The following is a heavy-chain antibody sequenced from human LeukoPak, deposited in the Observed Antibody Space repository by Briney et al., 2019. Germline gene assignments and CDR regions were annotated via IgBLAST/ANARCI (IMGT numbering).Heavy chain of an antibody. J-gene: IGHJ4*02. CDR1: GFTFSSYA. V-gene: IGHV3-23*01. CDR3: AKGGPYSSGWYYFDY. Sequence: PGGSLRLSCAASGFTFSSYAMSWVRQAPGKGLEWVSAISGSGGSTYYADSVKGRFTISRDNSKNTLYLQMNSQRAEDTAVYYCAKGGPYSSGWYYFDYWGQGTLVTVSS. CDR2: ISGSGGST. D-gene: IGHD6-19*01.